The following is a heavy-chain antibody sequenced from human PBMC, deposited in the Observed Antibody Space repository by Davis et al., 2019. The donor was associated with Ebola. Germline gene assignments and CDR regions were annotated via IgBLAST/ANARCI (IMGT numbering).Heavy chain of an antibody. CDR1: GGSISNNY. CDR2: IYYSGST. J-gene: IGHJ5*02. V-gene: IGHV4-59*01. Sequence: PSETLSLTCTVSGGSISNNYWSWIRQPPGKGLEWIGYIYYSGSTNYNPSLKSRVTISVDMSKNQFSLKLSSVTAADTAVYYCARDRRDVGREVDWFDPWGQGTLVTVSS. CDR3: ARDRRDVGREVDWFDP. D-gene: IGHD1-26*01.